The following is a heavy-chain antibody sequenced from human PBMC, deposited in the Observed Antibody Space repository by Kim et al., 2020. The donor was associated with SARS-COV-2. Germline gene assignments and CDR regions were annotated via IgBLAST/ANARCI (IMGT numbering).Heavy chain of an antibody. CDR2: IYYSGST. CDR3: ARLHGDCYPPCPLDY. CDR1: GGSISSSSYY. D-gene: IGHD2-21*01. Sequence: SETLSLTCTVSGGSISSSSYYWGWIRQPPGKGLEWIGSIYYSGSTYYNPSLKSRVTISVDTSKNQFSLKLSSVTAADTAVYYCARLHGDCYPPCPLDYWGQGTLVTVSS. J-gene: IGHJ4*02. V-gene: IGHV4-39*01.